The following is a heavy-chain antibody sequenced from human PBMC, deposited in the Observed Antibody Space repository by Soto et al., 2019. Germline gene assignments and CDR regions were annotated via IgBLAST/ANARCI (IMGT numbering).Heavy chain of an antibody. Sequence: EVQLVQSGAEVKKPGESLRISCKGSGYSFTSYWISWVRQMPGKGLAWMGRIDPSDSYTNYSPSFQGHVTISADKSISTAYLQWSSLKASDTAMYYCARQYFEHKNNYYYYYGMDVWGQGTTVTVSS. D-gene: IGHD3-9*01. CDR1: GYSFTSYW. CDR2: IDPSDSYT. CDR3: ARQYFEHKNNYYYYYGMDV. V-gene: IGHV5-10-1*03. J-gene: IGHJ6*02.